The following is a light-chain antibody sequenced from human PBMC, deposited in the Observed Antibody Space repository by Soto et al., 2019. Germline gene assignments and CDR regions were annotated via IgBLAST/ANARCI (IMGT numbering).Light chain of an antibody. CDR1: QSVSSTY. J-gene: IGKJ1*01. V-gene: IGKV3-20*01. Sequence: EIVCEHSSGTLSFSAVERATLSCRASQSVSSTYLAWYQHKPGQAPRLLIYGASSRATGIPDRFSGSGSGTDFTLIISRLEPEDFAVYYCQQYGNSFVGFGQGTKVDI. CDR3: QQYGNSFVG. CDR2: GAS.